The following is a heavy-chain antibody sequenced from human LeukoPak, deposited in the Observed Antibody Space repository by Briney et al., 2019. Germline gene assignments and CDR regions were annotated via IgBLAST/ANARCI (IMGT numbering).Heavy chain of an antibody. CDR1: DGTIRSYY. D-gene: IGHD3-3*01. J-gene: IGHJ4*02. CDR3: ARGSSLEWFPSQHSLHLDY. Sequence: SETLSLTCNVSDGTIRSYYWSWIRQPPGKGLEWIGYIYYNGSANYNPSLTSRVAMSIDTSKNQFSLKLSSVTAADTAFYYCARGSSLEWFPSQHSLHLDYWGQGTLVTVSS. CDR2: IYYNGSA. V-gene: IGHV4-59*01.